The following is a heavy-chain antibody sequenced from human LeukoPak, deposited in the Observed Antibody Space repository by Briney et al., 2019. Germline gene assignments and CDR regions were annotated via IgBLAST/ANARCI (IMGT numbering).Heavy chain of an antibody. CDR2: ISSSGSTI. CDR1: GFTFSSYE. V-gene: IGHV3-48*03. Sequence: GGSLRLSCAASGFTFSSYEMNWVRQAPGKGLEWVSYISSSGSTIYYADSVKGRFTISRDNAKNSLYLQMNSLRAEDAAVYYCAELGITMIGGVWGKGTTVTVSS. CDR3: AELGITMIGGV. D-gene: IGHD3-10*02. J-gene: IGHJ6*04.